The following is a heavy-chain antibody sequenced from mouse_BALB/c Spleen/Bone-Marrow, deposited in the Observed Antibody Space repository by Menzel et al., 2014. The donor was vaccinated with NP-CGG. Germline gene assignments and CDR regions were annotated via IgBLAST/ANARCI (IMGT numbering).Heavy chain of an antibody. J-gene: IGHJ4*01. CDR1: GFSLSDYG. Sequence: VQLVESGPGLVAPSQSLSITCTVSGFSLSDYGVSWIRQSPGEGLEWLGVIWGGGKEYYNSVLKSRLSINKDNSKSQVFLKMYSLQTDDTAIYYCAKHRSVYPYAMDYWGQGTSVTVSS. CDR2: IWGGGKE. V-gene: IGHV2-6-5*01. D-gene: IGHD2-10*02. CDR3: AKHRSVYPYAMDY.